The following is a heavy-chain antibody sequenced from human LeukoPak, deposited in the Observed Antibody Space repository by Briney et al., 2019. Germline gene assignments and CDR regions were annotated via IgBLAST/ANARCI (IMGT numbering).Heavy chain of an antibody. J-gene: IGHJ4*02. CDR3: ARARGGGYSDY. Sequence: SETMSLTCAVYGGSFSGYYGSWIRQPPGKGLEWIGEINHSGSTNYNPSLKSRVTISVDTSKNQFALKLSSVAAADAAVYYCARARGGGYSDYWGQGTLVTVSS. CDR1: GGSFSGYY. D-gene: IGHD5-12*01. CDR2: INHSGST. V-gene: IGHV4-34*01.